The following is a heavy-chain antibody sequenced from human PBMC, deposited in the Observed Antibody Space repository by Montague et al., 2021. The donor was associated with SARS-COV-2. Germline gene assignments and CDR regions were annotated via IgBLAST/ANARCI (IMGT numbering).Heavy chain of an antibody. J-gene: IGHJ4*02. D-gene: IGHD1-14*01. CDR2: ISRDSTTT. CDR1: GFTFSYYH. Sequence: SLRLSCAASGFTFSYYHMTWVRQAPGKGLQWVSYISRDSTTTYYAESVKGRFTISGDNDKNTLYLQMNSLSDENTAMYYCARDSGITGADDYWGQGTLVIVSS. CDR3: ARDSGITGADDY. V-gene: IGHV3-48*02.